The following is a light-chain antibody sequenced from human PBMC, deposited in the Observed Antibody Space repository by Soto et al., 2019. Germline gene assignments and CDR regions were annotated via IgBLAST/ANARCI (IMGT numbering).Light chain of an antibody. CDR2: EVS. Sequence: QSVLTQPASVSGSPGQSITISCTGSSSDVGGYNYVSWYQQHPGKAPKLIIHEVSNRPSGVSNRFSGSKSGNTASLTISGLQAEDEADYYCSSYTSSSTRVVFGGGTKVTVL. CDR1: SSDVGGYNY. V-gene: IGLV2-14*01. CDR3: SSYTSSSTRVV. J-gene: IGLJ2*01.